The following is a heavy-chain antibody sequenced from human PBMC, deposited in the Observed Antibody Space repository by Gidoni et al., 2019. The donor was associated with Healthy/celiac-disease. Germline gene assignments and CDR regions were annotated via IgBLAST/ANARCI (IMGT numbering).Heavy chain of an antibody. CDR1: GFTFSSYA. V-gene: IGHV3-30-3*01. CDR3: ARAEGSGWARGWYFDL. Sequence: QVQLVESGGGVVQPGRSLRLSCAASGFTFSSYAMHWVRQAPGKGLEWVEVISYDGSNKYYADSVKGRFTISRDNSKNTLYLQMNSLRAEDTAVYYCARAEGSGWARGWYFDLWGRGTLVTVSS. D-gene: IGHD6-19*01. J-gene: IGHJ2*01. CDR2: ISYDGSNK.